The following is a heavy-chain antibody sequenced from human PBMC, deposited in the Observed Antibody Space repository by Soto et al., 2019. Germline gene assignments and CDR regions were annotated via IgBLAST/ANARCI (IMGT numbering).Heavy chain of an antibody. CDR1: GFTFSSHW. J-gene: IGHJ2*01. CDR2: IKQEGIEK. D-gene: IGHD6-25*01. Sequence: EVQLVESGGGLVQPGGSLRLSCAASGFTFSSHWLGWVRQAPGKGLEWVANIKQEGIEKVYMDSMKGRFTISRDNAKNSLFLQMDSLRAEDTALYYGARISGSPTSCWYFDLWGRGTRVTVSS. V-gene: IGHV3-7*01. CDR3: ARISGSPTSCWYFDL.